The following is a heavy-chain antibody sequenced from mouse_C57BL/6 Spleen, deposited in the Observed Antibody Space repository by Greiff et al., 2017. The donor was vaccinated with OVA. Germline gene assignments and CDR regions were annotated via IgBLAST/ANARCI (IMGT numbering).Heavy chain of an antibody. V-gene: IGHV1-19*01. CDR1: GYTFTDYY. CDR2: INPYNGGT. D-gene: IGHD2-4*01. J-gene: IGHJ2*01. CDR3: AREAITRYFDY. Sequence: EVKLMESGPVLVKPGASVKMSCKASGYTFTDYYMNWVKQSHGKSLEWIGVINPYNGGTSYNQKFKGKATLTVDKSSSTAYMELNSLTSEDSAVYYCAREAITRYFDYWGQGTTLTVSS.